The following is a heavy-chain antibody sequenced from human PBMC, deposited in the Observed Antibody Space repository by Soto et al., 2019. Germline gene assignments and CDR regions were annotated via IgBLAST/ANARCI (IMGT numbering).Heavy chain of an antibody. D-gene: IGHD1-26*01. V-gene: IGHV4-59*02. CDR2: THNSGNT. CDR3: ARSRWDSNWFDP. CDR1: GGSVSSDY. Sequence: PSETLSLTCTVSGGSVSSDYWSWIRQPPGKGLEWIGYTHNSGNTAYNPSLRSPVTISLDTSKNQFSLNLRSVTAADTAVYYCARSRWDSNWFDPWGQGILVTVSS. J-gene: IGHJ5*02.